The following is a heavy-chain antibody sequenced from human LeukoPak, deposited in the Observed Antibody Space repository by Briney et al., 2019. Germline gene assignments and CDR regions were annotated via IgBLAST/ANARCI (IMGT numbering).Heavy chain of an antibody. J-gene: IGHJ4*02. CDR2: ISYSGSTT. CDR3: VRRTSGSYSDY. CDR1: GGSISSSSVY. Sequence: PSETLSLTCTVSGGSISSSSVYWGWIRQPPGKGLEWIATISYSGSTTSYNPSLKSRVTISADTSKNQFPLKLNSVTAADTAVYYCVRRTSGSYSDYWGQGTLVTVSS. V-gene: IGHV4-39*01. D-gene: IGHD1-26*01.